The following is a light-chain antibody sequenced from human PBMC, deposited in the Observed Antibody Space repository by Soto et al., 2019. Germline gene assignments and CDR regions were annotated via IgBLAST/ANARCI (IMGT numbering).Light chain of an antibody. CDR3: QQCDDWPRT. CDR1: QSVGNN. CDR2: GAS. V-gene: IGKV3-15*01. Sequence: EIVMTQSPGTLSVSPWERATLSCRASQSVGNNLAWYQQEPGQAPRLLIHGASIRATGVPARFSGSGSGTEFTLTISSLQSEDFAVYYCQQCDDWPRTFGQGTKVDIK. J-gene: IGKJ1*01.